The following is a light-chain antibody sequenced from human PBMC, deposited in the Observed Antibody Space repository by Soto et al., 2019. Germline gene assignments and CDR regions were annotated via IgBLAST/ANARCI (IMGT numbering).Light chain of an antibody. V-gene: IGKV1-39*01. CDR3: QQSYITPYT. CDR1: QSIAGY. Sequence: DIQMTQSPSSLSTSGGDRVTITCRASQSIAGYLNWYQQKPGKAPKLLIDGASTLQSGVPSRFSGSGSGTDFTLTISSLQTEDFATYYCQQSYITPYTFGQGTKLEIK. J-gene: IGKJ2*01. CDR2: GAS.